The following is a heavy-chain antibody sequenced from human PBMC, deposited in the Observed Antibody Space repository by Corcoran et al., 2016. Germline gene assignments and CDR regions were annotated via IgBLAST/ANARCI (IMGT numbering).Heavy chain of an antibody. CDR3: ARDLDDGNYYDC. CDR1: GFTFSSYW. D-gene: IGHD3-22*01. J-gene: IGHJ3*01. V-gene: IGHV3-7*03. CDR2: IKQDGSEK. Sequence: EVQLVESGGGLDHPGGSLRLSCAASGFTFSSYWMSWVRQAPGKGLEWVANIKQDGSEKYYVDSVKGRLTISRDHAKNSLYLQMNSLRAEDTAVYYCARDLDDGNYYDCWGQGTMVTVSS.